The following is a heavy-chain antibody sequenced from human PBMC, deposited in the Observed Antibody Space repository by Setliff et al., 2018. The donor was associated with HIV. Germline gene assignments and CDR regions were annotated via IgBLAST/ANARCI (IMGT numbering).Heavy chain of an antibody. CDR3: ARDRAGDAFEI. D-gene: IGHD3-10*01. V-gene: IGHV1-18*01. CDR2: SSAYNGNT. CDR1: GYTFTTYG. J-gene: IGHJ3*02. Sequence: ASVKVSCKASGYTFTTYGINWVRQAPGQGLEWMGWSSAYNGNTNYAQKLQGRVTMTTDTSTSTAYMELRSLRSDDTAVYYCARDRAGDAFEIWGQGTMVTVSS.